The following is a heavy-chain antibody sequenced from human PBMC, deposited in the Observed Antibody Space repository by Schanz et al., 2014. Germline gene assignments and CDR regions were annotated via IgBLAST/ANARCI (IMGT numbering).Heavy chain of an antibody. V-gene: IGHV3-33*08. CDR2: IRYDGRNK. Sequence: QVQLVESGGGLVKPGGSLRLSCVASGFTFFGSFAMSWVRQAPGKGLEWVAVIRYDGRNKNFVESVKGRFTISRDNSNNTVYPQMNTLRAEDTAVYYCAREDCSATSCYFRYWGQGTLVTVSS. D-gene: IGHD2-21*01. CDR1: GFTFFGSFA. CDR3: AREDCSATSCYFRY. J-gene: IGHJ4*02.